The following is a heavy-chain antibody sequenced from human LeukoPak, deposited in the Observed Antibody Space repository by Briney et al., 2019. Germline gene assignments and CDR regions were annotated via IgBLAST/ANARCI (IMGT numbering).Heavy chain of an antibody. D-gene: IGHD3-3*01. J-gene: IGHJ6*03. CDR2: IYYSGST. CDR3: ARISYYDFWSGYYYYYMDV. V-gene: IGHV4-39*01. CDR1: GGSISSSSYY. Sequence: SETLSLTCTVSGGSISSSSYYWGWIRQPPGKGLEWIGSIYYSGSTYYNPSLKSRVTISVDTSKNQFSLKLSSVTAADTAVYYCARISYYDFWSGYYYYYMDVWGKGTTDTVSS.